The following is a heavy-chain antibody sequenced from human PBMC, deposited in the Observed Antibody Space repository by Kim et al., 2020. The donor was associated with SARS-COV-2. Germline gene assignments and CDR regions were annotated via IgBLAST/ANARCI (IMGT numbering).Heavy chain of an antibody. CDR3: ARASVGATTVGIDY. D-gene: IGHD1-26*01. CDR2: ISYDGSNK. V-gene: IGHV3-30*04. Sequence: GGSLRLSCAASGFTFSSYAMHWVRQAPGKGLEWVAVISYDGSNKYYADSVKGRFTISRDNSKNTLYLQMNSLRAEDTAVYYCARASVGATTVGIDYWGQGTLVTVSS. CDR1: GFTFSSYA. J-gene: IGHJ4*02.